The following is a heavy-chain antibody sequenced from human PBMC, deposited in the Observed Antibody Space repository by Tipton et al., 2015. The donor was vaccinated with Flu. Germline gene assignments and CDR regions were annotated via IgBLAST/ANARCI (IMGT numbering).Heavy chain of an antibody. V-gene: IGHV4-59*12. CDR3: ASKYYDFWSGRECCHY. CDR1: GGPISTYY. J-gene: IGHJ4*02. D-gene: IGHD3-3*01. Sequence: GLVKPSETLSLTCTVSGGPISTYYWGWIRQPPGKGLEWIGSVYYSGNTYYNPSLKSRVTISVDTPNNHFSLKLSSVTAADTAVYFCASKYYDFWSGRECCHYWGQGALVTVSS. CDR2: VYYSGNT.